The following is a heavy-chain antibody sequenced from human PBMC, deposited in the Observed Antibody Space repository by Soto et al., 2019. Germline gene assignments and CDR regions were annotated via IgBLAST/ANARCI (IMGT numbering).Heavy chain of an antibody. CDR2: IYYSGST. D-gene: IGHD3-16*01. J-gene: IGHJ6*03. Sequence: SETLSLTCTVSGGSISSYYWSWIRQPPGKGLEWIGYIYYSGSTNYNPSLKSRVTISADTSKNQFSLKLSSVTAADTAVYYCARAPFMTQFYYYYMDVWGKGTTVTVS. CDR1: GGSISSYY. V-gene: IGHV4-59*01. CDR3: ARAPFMTQFYYYYMDV.